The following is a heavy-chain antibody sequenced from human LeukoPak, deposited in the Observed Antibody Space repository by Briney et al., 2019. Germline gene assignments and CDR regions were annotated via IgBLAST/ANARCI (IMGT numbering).Heavy chain of an antibody. V-gene: IGHV3-21*01. Sequence: GGSLRLSCAASGFTFSSYSMNWVRQAPGKGLEWVSSTSSSSSYIYYADSVKGRFTISRDNAKNSLYLQMNSLRAEDTAVYYCARDSLYCSSTSCYSDAFDIWGQGTMVTVSS. D-gene: IGHD2-2*02. CDR1: GFTFSSYS. CDR2: TSSSSSYI. J-gene: IGHJ3*02. CDR3: ARDSLYCSSTSCYSDAFDI.